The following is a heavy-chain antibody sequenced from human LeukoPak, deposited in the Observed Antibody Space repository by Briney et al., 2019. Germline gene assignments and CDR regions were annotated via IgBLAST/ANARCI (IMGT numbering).Heavy chain of an antibody. Sequence: PGGSLRLSGAASGFTFDDYAMHWVRQAPGKGLEWVSGISWDSGSIGYADSVKGRFTISRDNAKNSLYLQMNSLRAEDTALYYCAKDIGAGIVVVPAAQGPLYYYYYGMDVWGQGTTVTVSS. CDR2: ISWDSGSI. CDR3: AKDIGAGIVVVPAAQGPLYYYYYGMDV. J-gene: IGHJ6*02. CDR1: GFTFDDYA. V-gene: IGHV3-9*01. D-gene: IGHD2-2*01.